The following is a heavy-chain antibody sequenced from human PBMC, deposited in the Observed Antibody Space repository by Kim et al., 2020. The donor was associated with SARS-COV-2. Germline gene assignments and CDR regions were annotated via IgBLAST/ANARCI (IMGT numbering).Heavy chain of an antibody. J-gene: IGHJ4*02. Sequence: SQTLSLTCTVSDGFTGSGVYYWGWIRQPPGKGLEWIGSMYNSGSTYYNPSLKSRATISVDTSKHQFSLNLNSVTAADTAVYYCGRAPHYWGQGTLVTVSS. CDR2: MYNSGST. CDR3: GRAPHY. CDR1: DGFTGSGVYY. V-gene: IGHV4-39*01.